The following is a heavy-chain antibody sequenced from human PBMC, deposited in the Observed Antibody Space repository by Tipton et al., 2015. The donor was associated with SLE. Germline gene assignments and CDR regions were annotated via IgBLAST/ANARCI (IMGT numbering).Heavy chain of an antibody. J-gene: IGHJ6*03. CDR2: IIHSGVA. CDR1: GESFNGYF. Sequence: TLSLTCAVSGESFNGYFWTWIRQPPGKGLEWIAEIIHSGVANYNPSLRSRVTISVDMSKNQVSLKLSSVTAADTAVYYCARGYPFYDFRSGFLYYMDVWGTGTTVTVSS. D-gene: IGHD3-3*01. CDR3: ARGYPFYDFRSGFLYYMDV. V-gene: IGHV4-34*01.